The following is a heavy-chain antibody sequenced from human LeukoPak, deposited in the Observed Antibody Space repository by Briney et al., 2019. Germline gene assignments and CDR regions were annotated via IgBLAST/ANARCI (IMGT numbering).Heavy chain of an antibody. D-gene: IGHD3-10*01. CDR2: IHYSGST. V-gene: IGHV4-39*07. Sequence: ASETLSLTCTVSGGSIRNSNYYWGWIRQPPGKGLEWIGSIHYSGSTNFNPSLKSRVTISVDKSKNQFSLKLSSVTAADTAVYYCARFGSGSFLYNWFDPWGQGTLVTVSS. CDR3: ARFGSGSFLYNWFDP. CDR1: GGSIRNSNYY. J-gene: IGHJ5*02.